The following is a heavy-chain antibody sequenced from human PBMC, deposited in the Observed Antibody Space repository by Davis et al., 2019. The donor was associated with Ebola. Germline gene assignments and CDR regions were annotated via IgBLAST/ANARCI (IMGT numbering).Heavy chain of an antibody. J-gene: IGHJ4*02. Sequence: GESLKISCAASGFTFNTYAMNWVRQAPGKGLEWVSVISAGGGSTYYTDSVKGRFTVSRDNSKSTLYLQLSSRRAEDTAVYYCARDSGSFDYWGQGTLVTVSS. CDR3: ARDSGSFDY. CDR2: ISAGGGST. CDR1: GFTFNTYA. V-gene: IGHV3-23*01. D-gene: IGHD3-10*01.